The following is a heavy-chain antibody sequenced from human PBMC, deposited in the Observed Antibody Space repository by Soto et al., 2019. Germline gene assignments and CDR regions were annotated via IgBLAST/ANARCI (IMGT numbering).Heavy chain of an antibody. J-gene: IGHJ6*02. CDR1: GYTLTELS. V-gene: IGHV1-24*01. Sequence: ASVKVSCKVSGYTLTELSMHWVRQAPGKGLEWMGGFDPEDGETIYAQKFQGRVTMTEDTSTDTAYMELSSLRSEDTAVYYCSTADTVLARYGMDVWGQGTTVTVSS. CDR3: STADTVLARYGMDV. D-gene: IGHD5-18*01. CDR2: FDPEDGET.